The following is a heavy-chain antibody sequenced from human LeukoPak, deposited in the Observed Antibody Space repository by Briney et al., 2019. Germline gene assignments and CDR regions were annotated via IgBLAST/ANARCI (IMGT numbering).Heavy chain of an antibody. D-gene: IGHD3-22*01. CDR1: GGSIRSYY. V-gene: IGHV4-59*01. J-gene: IGHJ4*02. CDR3: ARENPSGYYNRPIDY. CDR2: IHYSGST. Sequence: KASETLSLTCTVSGGSIRSYYWSWIRQPPGKGLEWIGYIHYSGSTNYNPSLKSRVTISVDTSKNQFSLRLSSVTAADTAVYYCARENPSGYYNRPIDYWGQGTLVTVSS.